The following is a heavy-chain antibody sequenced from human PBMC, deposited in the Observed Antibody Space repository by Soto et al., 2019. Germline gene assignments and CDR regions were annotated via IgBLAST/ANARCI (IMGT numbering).Heavy chain of an antibody. J-gene: IGHJ1*01. CDR3: TTARGTYGAEYFQH. Sequence: GGSLRLSCAASGFTFSNAWMSWVRQAPGKGLEWVGRIKSKTDGGTTDYAAPVKGRFTISRDDSKNTLYLQMNSLKTEDTAVYYCTTARGTYGAEYFQHWGQGTLVTVSS. D-gene: IGHD4-17*01. CDR2: IKSKTDGGTT. CDR1: GFTFSNAW. V-gene: IGHV3-15*01.